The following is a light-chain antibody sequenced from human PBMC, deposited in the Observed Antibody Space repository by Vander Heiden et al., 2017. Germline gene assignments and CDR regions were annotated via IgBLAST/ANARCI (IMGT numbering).Light chain of an antibody. V-gene: IGLV3-19*01. J-gene: IGLJ2*01. CDR1: SLRSYY. CDR3: NSRDSSCNHLVV. Sequence: SSALTQDPAVSVALGQPVRITCQGDSLRSYYASWYQQKPGQAPVLVIYGKNNRPSGIPDRFSGSSSGNTASLTITGAQAEEEADYYCNSRDSSCNHLVVFGGGTKLTVL. CDR2: GKN.